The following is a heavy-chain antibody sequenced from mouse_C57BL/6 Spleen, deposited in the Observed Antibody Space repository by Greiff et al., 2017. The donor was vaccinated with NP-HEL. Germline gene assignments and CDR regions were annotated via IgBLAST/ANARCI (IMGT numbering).Heavy chain of an antibody. CDR2: IDPSDSYT. CDR1: GYTFTSYW. D-gene: IGHD1-1*01. V-gene: IGHV1-69*01. J-gene: IGHJ2*01. CDR3: ARTETYGTHYFDY. Sequence: QVQLQQSGAELVMPGASVKLSCKASGYTFTSYWMHWVKQRPGQGLEWIGEIDPSDSYTNYNQKFKGKSTLTVDKSSSTAYMQLSSLTSEDSAVYYCARTETYGTHYFDYWGQGTTLTVSS.